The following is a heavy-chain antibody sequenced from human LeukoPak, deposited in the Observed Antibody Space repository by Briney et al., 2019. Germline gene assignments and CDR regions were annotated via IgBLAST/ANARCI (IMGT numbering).Heavy chain of an antibody. J-gene: IGHJ6*01. Sequence: PGGSLRLACSTSGFTFSSIWMSWVRQAPGKGLEWVANRKHDGSEANYVDSVKGRFTISRDTAKNSLHLQMNSLRVEDTAVYYCAKNGGPHGMDVWGQGTTVTVSS. D-gene: IGHD3-16*01. V-gene: IGHV3-7*02. CDR2: RKHDGSEA. CDR3: AKNGGPHGMDV. CDR1: GFTFSSIW.